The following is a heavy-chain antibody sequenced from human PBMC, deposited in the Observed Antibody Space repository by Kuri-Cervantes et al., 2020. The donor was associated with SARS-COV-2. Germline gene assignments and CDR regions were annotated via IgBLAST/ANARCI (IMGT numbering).Heavy chain of an antibody. Sequence: GESLKISCVASGFTLTKYTMNWVRQAPGKALEWVSSISGSGSYIYYADSVKGRFTISRGNSKNTLYLQMNSLRAEDTAVYYCARETELGTDYWGQGTLVTVSS. CDR3: ARETELGTDY. CDR2: ISGSGSYI. CDR1: GFTLTKYT. D-gene: IGHD7-27*01. J-gene: IGHJ4*02. V-gene: IGHV3-21*01.